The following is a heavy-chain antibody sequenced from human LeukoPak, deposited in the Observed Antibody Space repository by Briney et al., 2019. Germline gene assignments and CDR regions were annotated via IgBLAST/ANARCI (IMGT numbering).Heavy chain of an antibody. J-gene: IGHJ6*03. Sequence: SETLSLTCTVFGYSISSDYYWGWIRQPPGKGLEWIGSIYYSGTTYYNPSLKSRVTISVDTSKNQFSLKLSSVTAADTAVYYCARDHDFWSGPNHYMDVWGKGTTVTVSS. CDR3: ARDHDFWSGPNHYMDV. CDR2: IYYSGTT. V-gene: IGHV4-38-2*02. CDR1: GYSISSDYY. D-gene: IGHD3-3*01.